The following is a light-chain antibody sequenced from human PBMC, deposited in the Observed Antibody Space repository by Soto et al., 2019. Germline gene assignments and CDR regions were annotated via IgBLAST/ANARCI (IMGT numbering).Light chain of an antibody. CDR2: FGS. J-gene: IGKJ5*01. Sequence: DIVMTQSPLSLPVTPGEPASISCRSSQSLLHSNGYNYLDWYLQKPGQPPQLLIYFGSHRASGVTERFSGIVSGTDFTLKIRRVEAEDVGVYYCMQDLQMITFGQETRLEIK. CDR3: MQDLQMIT. CDR1: QSLLHSNGYNY. V-gene: IGKV2-28*01.